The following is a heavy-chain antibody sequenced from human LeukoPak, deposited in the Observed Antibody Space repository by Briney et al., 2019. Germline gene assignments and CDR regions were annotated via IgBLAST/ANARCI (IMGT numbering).Heavy chain of an antibody. J-gene: IGHJ4*02. Sequence: GGSLRLSCAASGFTFSNAWMSWVRQPPGKGREWVGRIKSKTDGGTTDYAAPVKGRFTISRDDSKNTLYLKLNTQKTEDTAVSNCTKYQFIRYDSGARGQGTLVTVSS. CDR2: IKSKTDGGTT. CDR3: TKYQFIRYDSGA. D-gene: IGHD5-12*01. V-gene: IGHV3-15*01. CDR1: GFTFSNAW.